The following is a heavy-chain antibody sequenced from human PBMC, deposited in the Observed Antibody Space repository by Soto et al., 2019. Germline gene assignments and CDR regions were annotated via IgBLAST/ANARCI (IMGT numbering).Heavy chain of an antibody. CDR1: GYTFTGYY. J-gene: IGHJ3*02. V-gene: IGHV1-2*04. CDR2: INPNSGGT. D-gene: IGHD3-22*01. CDR3: ARASFPLYDSSGRNAFDT. Sequence: ASVKVSCKASGYTFTGYYMHWVRQAPGQGLEWIEWINPNSGGTNYAQKFQGWVTMTRDTSISTAYMELSRLRSDDTAVYYCARASFPLYDSSGRNAFDTWGQGTIVTVS.